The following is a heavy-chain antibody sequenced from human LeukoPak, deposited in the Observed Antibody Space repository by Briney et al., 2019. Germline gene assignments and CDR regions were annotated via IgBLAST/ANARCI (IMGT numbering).Heavy chain of an antibody. CDR2: IYYNGNT. J-gene: IGHJ4*02. CDR3: ARAGRKEFLSD. Sequence: SQTLSLTCTVSNVSISSGGYFYSWIRQFPGKGLEWIGYIYYNGNTYYSPPLKSRVTISLDTSKNQFSLRLPFVTAADTGTYYCARAGRKEFLSDWGQGTQVTVSS. CDR1: NVSISSGGYF. D-gene: IGHD1-14*01. V-gene: IGHV4-31*03.